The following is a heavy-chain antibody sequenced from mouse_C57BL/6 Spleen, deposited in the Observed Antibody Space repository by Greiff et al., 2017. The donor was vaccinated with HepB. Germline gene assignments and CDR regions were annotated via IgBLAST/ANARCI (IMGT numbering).Heavy chain of an antibody. CDR3: TYSYYYGSSRYFDV. V-gene: IGHV14-4*01. J-gene: IGHJ1*03. CDR1: GFNIKDDY. CDR2: IDPENGDT. D-gene: IGHD1-1*01. Sequence: VQLQQSGAELVRPGASVKLSCTASGFNIKDDYMHWVKQRPEQGLEWIGWIDPENGDTEYASKFQGKATITADTSSNTAYLQLSSLTSEDTAVYYCTYSYYYGSSRYFDVWGTGTTVTVSS.